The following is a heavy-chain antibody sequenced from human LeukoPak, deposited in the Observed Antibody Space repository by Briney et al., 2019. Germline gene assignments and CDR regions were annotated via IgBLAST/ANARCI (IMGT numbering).Heavy chain of an antibody. CDR1: GFTFDDYA. Sequence: GGSLRLSCAASGFTFDDYAMNWVRQAPGKGLEWVSGINWNSGGIGYADSVKGRFTISRDNSKNTLYLQMNSLRGEDTAVYYCAKDRTRSGWFGEIDYWGQGTLVTVSS. D-gene: IGHD6-19*01. CDR3: AKDRTRSGWFGEIDY. CDR2: INWNSGGI. V-gene: IGHV3-9*01. J-gene: IGHJ4*02.